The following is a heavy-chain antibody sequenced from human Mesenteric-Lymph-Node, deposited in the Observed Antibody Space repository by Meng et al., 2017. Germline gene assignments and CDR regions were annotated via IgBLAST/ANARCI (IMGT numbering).Heavy chain of an antibody. CDR3: AREGGIAEPDY. D-gene: IGHD6-13*01. CDR2: INHSGST. V-gene: IGHV4-34*01. CDR1: GFTFSSYS. J-gene: IGHJ4*02. Sequence: GSLRLSCAASGFTFSSYSMNWVRQAPGKGLEWIGEINHSGSTNYNPSLKSRVTISVDTSKNQFSLKLSSVTAADTAVYYCAREGGIAEPDYWGQGTLVTVSS.